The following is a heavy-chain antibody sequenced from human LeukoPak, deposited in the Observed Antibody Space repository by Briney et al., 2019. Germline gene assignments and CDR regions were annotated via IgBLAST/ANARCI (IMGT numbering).Heavy chain of an antibody. Sequence: GASVKVSCKASGYTFTGYYMHWARQAPGQGLGWMGIINSSGGTTSYAQKFQGRVTMTRDTSTSTVYMELSSLRSEDTAVYYCARGGWYYFDYWGQGTLVTVSS. CDR3: ARGGWYYFDY. CDR1: GYTFTGYY. J-gene: IGHJ4*02. D-gene: IGHD6-19*01. V-gene: IGHV1-46*01. CDR2: INSSGGTT.